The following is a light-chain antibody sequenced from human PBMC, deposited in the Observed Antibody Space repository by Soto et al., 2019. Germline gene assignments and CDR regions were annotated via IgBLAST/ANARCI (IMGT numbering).Light chain of an antibody. CDR1: QSVTSSY. V-gene: IGKV3-20*01. CDR2: GAS. CDR3: QQYGSSPLT. Sequence: EIVLTQSPGTLSLSPGERATLSCRASQSVTSSYLAWYQQKPGQAPRLLIYGASRRATGIPDRFSGSGSGTDFTLTISRLEPEDFAVYYCQQYGSSPLTFRPGTKVDIK. J-gene: IGKJ3*01.